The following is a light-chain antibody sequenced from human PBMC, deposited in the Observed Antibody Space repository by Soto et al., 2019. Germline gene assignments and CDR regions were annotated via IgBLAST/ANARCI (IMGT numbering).Light chain of an antibody. CDR2: GAS. Sequence: EIVLTQSPGTLSLSPGERATLSCRASQSVSSSHLAWYQQKPGQAPSLLIYGASSRATGIPDRFSGSGSGTDFTLTISRLEPEDFAVYYCQQYGSSPQTFGQGTKLEIK. CDR3: QQYGSSPQT. CDR1: QSVSSSH. J-gene: IGKJ2*01. V-gene: IGKV3-20*01.